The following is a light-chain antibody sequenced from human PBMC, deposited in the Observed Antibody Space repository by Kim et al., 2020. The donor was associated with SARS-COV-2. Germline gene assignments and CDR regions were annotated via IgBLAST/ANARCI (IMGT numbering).Light chain of an antibody. CDR3: QTYGKSPPIT. Sequence: QGERATLSCRVIHSVSSNSLACYQQNPGQAPRLLIYGASRRATGIPERFSGSGSGTDFTLTISRLELEDFALYYCQTYGKSPPITSAQVRRLEIK. CDR1: HSVSSNS. CDR2: GAS. V-gene: IGKV3-20*01. J-gene: IGKJ5*01.